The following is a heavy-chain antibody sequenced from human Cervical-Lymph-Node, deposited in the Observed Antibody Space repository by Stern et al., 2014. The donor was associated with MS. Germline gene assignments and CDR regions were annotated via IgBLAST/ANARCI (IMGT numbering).Heavy chain of an antibody. CDR2: VYYSGNT. J-gene: IGHJ4*02. V-gene: IGHV4-59*01. CDR3: ARESRRGFNYATVYYFDS. D-gene: IGHD3-16*01. CDR1: GGSISNYY. Sequence: MQLVESGPGLVKPSETLSLTCTVSGGSISNYYWSGIRQPPGKGLEWIGYVYYSGNTNYNPSLQSRVTISLDTSTNQFSLNLSSVTAADTAVYYCARESRRGFNYATVYYFDSWGQGTLVTVSS.